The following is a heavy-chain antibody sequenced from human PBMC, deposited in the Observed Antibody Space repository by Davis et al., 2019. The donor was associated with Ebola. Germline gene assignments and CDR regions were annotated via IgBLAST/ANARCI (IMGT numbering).Heavy chain of an antibody. CDR2: IYYSGST. J-gene: IGHJ4*02. V-gene: IGHV4-59*01. D-gene: IGHD3-22*01. CDR1: GGSISSYY. Sequence: MPSETLSLTCNVSGGSISSYYWSWIRQPPGKGLEWIGYIYYSGSTNYNPSLKSRVTISVDTSKNQFSLKLSSVTAAGTAVYYCARVSYYYDSSGYSVGGFDYWGQGTLVTVSS. CDR3: ARVSYYYDSSGYSVGGFDY.